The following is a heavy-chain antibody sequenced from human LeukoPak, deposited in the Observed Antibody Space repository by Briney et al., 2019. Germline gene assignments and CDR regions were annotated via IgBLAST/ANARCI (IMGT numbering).Heavy chain of an antibody. CDR3: ARVVGLTGYSSSWYSGYYYYMDV. J-gene: IGHJ6*03. Sequence: SVKVTCKASGGTFSSYAISWVRQAPGQGLEWMGGIIPIFGTTNYAQKFQDRVTITADKSTSTAYMELSSLRSEDTAVYYCARVVGLTGYSSSWYSGYYYYMDVWGKGTTVTVSS. CDR2: IIPIFGTT. D-gene: IGHD6-13*01. CDR1: GGTFSSYA. V-gene: IGHV1-69*06.